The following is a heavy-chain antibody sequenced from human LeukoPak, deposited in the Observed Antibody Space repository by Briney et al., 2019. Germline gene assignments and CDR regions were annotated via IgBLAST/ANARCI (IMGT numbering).Heavy chain of an antibody. CDR3: AKGDMTTVTPGGGFDY. V-gene: IGHV3-23*01. J-gene: IGHJ4*02. D-gene: IGHD4-17*01. CDR2: ISGSGGST. Sequence: GGSLRLSCAASGFTFSSYAMSWVRQAPGKGLEWVSAISGSGGSTYYADSVKGRFTISRDNSKNTLYLQVNSLRAEDTAVYYCAKGDMTTVTPGGGFDYWGQGTLVTVSS. CDR1: GFTFSSYA.